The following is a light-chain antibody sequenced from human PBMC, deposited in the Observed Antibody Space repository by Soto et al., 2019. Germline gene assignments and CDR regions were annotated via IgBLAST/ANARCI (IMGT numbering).Light chain of an antibody. CDR2: GNI. CDR3: QSYDSNLVV. J-gene: IGLJ2*01. Sequence: QSVLTQPPSVSGAPGQRVIISCTGSSSNIGAGYDVHWYQQFPGTAPKVLIHGNINRPSGVPVRFSASKSGTSASLVITGLQAEDEADYYCQSYDSNLVVFGGGTQLTVL. CDR1: SSNIGAGYD. V-gene: IGLV1-40*01.